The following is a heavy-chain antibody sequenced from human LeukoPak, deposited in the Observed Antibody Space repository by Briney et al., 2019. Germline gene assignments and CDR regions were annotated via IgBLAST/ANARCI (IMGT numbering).Heavy chain of an antibody. D-gene: IGHD1-20*01. CDR3: ARGEYNWND. J-gene: IGHJ4*02. V-gene: IGHV4-59*01. CDR2: ISDSGST. Sequence: SETLSLTCTVSGGSIRSYYWSWIRQPPGKGLEWIGFISDSGSTSYSPSLESRVTISVDTSKNQFSLKLSSVTAADTAVYYCARGEYNWNDWGRGALVTVSS. CDR1: GGSIRSYY.